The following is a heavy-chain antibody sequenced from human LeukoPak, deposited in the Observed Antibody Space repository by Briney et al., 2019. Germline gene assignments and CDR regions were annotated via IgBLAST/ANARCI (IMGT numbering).Heavy chain of an antibody. CDR3: AARSSGNPYF. J-gene: IGHJ4*02. Sequence: GGSLRLSCTASGLTLSNYWMIWVRQAPGKGLQWVAKIKQDGSEKYYVDSVKGRFTISRDNAENSLYLQMNSLRVEDTAVYYCAARSSGNPYFWGQGALVTVSS. CDR2: IKQDGSEK. D-gene: IGHD1-26*01. CDR1: GLTLSNYW. V-gene: IGHV3-7*03.